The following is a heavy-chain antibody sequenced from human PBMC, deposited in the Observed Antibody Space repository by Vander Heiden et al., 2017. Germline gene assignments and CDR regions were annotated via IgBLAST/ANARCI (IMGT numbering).Heavy chain of an antibody. CDR3: ARKKKAFDAFDI. Sequence: QLQLQEAGPGLAKPSETLSLTCTVSGDSISSSSYYWGWIRQPRGKGLEWIGKIYYSGTTYYSPSLKSRVTMSIDTSANQFSLKLNSVTVADTALYYCARKKKAFDAFDIWGQGTMVTVSS. CDR1: GDSISSSSYY. CDR2: IYYSGTT. J-gene: IGHJ3*02. V-gene: IGHV4-39*01.